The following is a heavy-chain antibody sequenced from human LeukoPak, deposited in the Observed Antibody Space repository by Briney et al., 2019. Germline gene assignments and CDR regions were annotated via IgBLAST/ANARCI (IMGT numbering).Heavy chain of an antibody. Sequence: GESLKISCKSSGYNFTSYWIGWVRQMPGKGLEWMGIIYPGDSDTIYSPSFQGQVTISADKSIRTAYLQWSSLKASDTDMYYCARHGVVVEPPAKYYFYYMDVWGKGTTVTVSS. V-gene: IGHV5-51*01. CDR1: GYNFTSYW. CDR3: ARHGVVVEPPAKYYFYYMDV. J-gene: IGHJ6*03. CDR2: IYPGDSDT. D-gene: IGHD2-2*01.